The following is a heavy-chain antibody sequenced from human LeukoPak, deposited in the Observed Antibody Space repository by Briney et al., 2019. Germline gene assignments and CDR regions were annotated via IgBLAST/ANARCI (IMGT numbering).Heavy chain of an antibody. Sequence: GGSLGLSCAASGFTFSSYWMHWVRRAPGKGLVWVSRISSDGTSPSYADSVKGRFTLSRDNAKNTVYLQMNSLRAEDTAVYYCARSREPGRDGDYWGQGTLVTVSS. V-gene: IGHV3-74*01. CDR2: ISSDGTSP. D-gene: IGHD5-24*01. J-gene: IGHJ4*02. CDR1: GFTFSSYW. CDR3: ARSREPGRDGDY.